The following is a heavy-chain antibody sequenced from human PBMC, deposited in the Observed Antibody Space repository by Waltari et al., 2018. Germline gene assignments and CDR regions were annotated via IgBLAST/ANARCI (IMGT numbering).Heavy chain of an antibody. Sequence: QLQLQESGPGLVKPSETLSLTCTVSGGSISSSSYYWGWIRQPPGKGLEWIGSIYYSGSTYYNPSLKSRVTISVDTSKNQFSLKLSSVTAADTAVYYCARDDYCSGGSCPDYWGQGTLVTVYS. CDR1: GGSISSSSYY. CDR3: ARDDYCSGGSCPDY. J-gene: IGHJ4*02. V-gene: IGHV4-39*07. CDR2: IYYSGST. D-gene: IGHD2-15*01.